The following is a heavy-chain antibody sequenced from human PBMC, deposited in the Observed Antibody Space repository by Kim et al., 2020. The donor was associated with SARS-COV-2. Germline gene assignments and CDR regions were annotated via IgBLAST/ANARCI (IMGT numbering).Heavy chain of an antibody. CDR3: ARVKDYDSSAPAPYNWFDP. J-gene: IGHJ5*02. Sequence: SRVTISVDTSKNQFSLKLSSVTAADTAVYYCARVKDYDSSAPAPYNWFDPWGQGTLVTVSS. V-gene: IGHV4-30-2*04. D-gene: IGHD3-22*01.